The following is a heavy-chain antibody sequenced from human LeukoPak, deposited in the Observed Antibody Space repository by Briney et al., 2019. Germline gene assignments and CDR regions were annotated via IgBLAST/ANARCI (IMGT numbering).Heavy chain of an antibody. CDR1: GFTFSSYA. J-gene: IGHJ4*02. D-gene: IGHD6-19*01. V-gene: IGHV3-23*01. Sequence: PGGSLRLSCAASGFTFSSYAMSWVRQAPGKGLEWVSAISGSGGSTYYADSVKGRFTISRDNSKNTLYLQMNSLRAKDTAVYYCAKTQDSGIAVAGVDYWGQGTLVTVSS. CDR2: ISGSGGST. CDR3: AKTQDSGIAVAGVDY.